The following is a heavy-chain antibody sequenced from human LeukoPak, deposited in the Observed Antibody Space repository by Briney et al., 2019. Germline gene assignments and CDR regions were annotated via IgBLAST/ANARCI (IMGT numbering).Heavy chain of an antibody. CDR1: GFTFSSYA. V-gene: IGHV3-23*01. Sequence: PGGSLRLSCAASGFTFSSYAMSWVRQAPGKGLEWVSAISGSGGSTYYADSVKGRSTISRDNSKNTLYLQMNSLRAEDTAVYYCAKDYDSSGYYDYYFDYWGQGTLVTVSS. CDR2: ISGSGGST. J-gene: IGHJ4*02. D-gene: IGHD3-22*01. CDR3: AKDYDSSGYYDYYFDY.